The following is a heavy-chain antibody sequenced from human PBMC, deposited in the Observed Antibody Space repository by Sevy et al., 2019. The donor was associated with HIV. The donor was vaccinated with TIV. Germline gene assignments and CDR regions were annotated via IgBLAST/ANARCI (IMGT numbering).Heavy chain of an antibody. J-gene: IGHJ4*02. D-gene: IGHD1-7*01. Sequence: GGSLRLSCAASGFIFSDYYMSWIRQSPGKGLEWVSDISKGTTHRRYADSVKGRFTISRDNAKNSLYLQMNSLTVEDTAVYYCARDRRNYSGQYFDFWGQGTLVTVSS. V-gene: IGHV3-11*06. CDR2: ISKGTTHR. CDR3: ARDRRNYSGQYFDF. CDR1: GFIFSDYY.